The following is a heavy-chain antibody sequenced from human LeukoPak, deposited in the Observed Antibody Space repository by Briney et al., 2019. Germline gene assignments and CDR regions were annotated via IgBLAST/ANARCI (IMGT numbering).Heavy chain of an antibody. CDR2: ISAYNGNT. V-gene: IGHV1-18*01. CDR1: GYTFTSYG. CDR3: ARVSYYYDSSGYYPHFDY. J-gene: IGHJ4*02. Sequence: ASVKVSCKASGYTFTSYGISWVRQAPGQGLEWMGWISAYNGNTNYAQKLRGRVTMTTDTSTSTAYMELRSLRSDDTAVYYCARVSYYYDSSGYYPHFDYWGQGTLVTVSS. D-gene: IGHD3-22*01.